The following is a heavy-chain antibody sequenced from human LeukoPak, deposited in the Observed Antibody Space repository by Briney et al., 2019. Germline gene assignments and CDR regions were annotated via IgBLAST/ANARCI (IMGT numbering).Heavy chain of an antibody. CDR1: GGSISSSGYY. D-gene: IGHD1-26*01. J-gene: IGHJ5*02. Sequence: PSETLSLTCTVSGGSISSSGYYWNWIRQPPGKGLEWIGHIFHTGTTHYNPSLKSRVIISVDRSRNQFSLKLTSVTAADTAVYYCASFRSSPYRLSYYWFDPWGQGTLVTVSS. V-gene: IGHV4-30-2*01. CDR3: ASFRSSPYRLSYYWFDP. CDR2: IFHTGTT.